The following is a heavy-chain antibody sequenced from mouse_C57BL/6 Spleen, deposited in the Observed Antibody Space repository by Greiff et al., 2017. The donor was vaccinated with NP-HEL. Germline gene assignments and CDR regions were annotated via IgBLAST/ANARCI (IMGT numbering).Heavy chain of an antibody. CDR2: IDPSDSET. D-gene: IGHD2-4*01. Sequence: QVQLQQPGAELVRPGSSVKLSCKASGYTFTSYWMHWVKQRPIQGLEWIGNIDPSDSETHYNQKFKDKATLTVDKSSSTAYMQLSSLTSEDSAVYYCARSSMRDYDEEYAMDYWGQGTSVTVSS. J-gene: IGHJ4*01. V-gene: IGHV1-52*01. CDR3: ARSSMRDYDEEYAMDY. CDR1: GYTFTSYW.